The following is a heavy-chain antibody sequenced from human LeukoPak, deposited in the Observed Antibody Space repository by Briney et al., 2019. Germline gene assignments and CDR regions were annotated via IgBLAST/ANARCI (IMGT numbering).Heavy chain of an antibody. J-gene: IGHJ4*02. CDR1: GFTFDDYA. V-gene: IGHV3-43*02. CDR2: ISGDGGST. Sequence: PGGSLRLSCAASGFTFDDYAMHWVRQAPGKGLGWVSLISGDGGSTYYADSVKGRSTISRDNSKNSLYLQMNSLRTEDTALYYCAKDYVGTVLYYFDYWGQGTLVTVSS. CDR3: AKDYVGTVLYYFDY. D-gene: IGHD1-26*01.